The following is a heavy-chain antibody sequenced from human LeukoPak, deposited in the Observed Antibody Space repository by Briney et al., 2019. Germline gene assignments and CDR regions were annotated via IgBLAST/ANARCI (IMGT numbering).Heavy chain of an antibody. CDR2: INPNSGAS. J-gene: IGHJ4*02. V-gene: IGHV1-2*02. CDR1: GYTFTDYY. Sequence: ASVKVSCKASGYTFTDYYIHWVRQAPGQGLEWMGWINPNSGASNYAQKFQGRVTMTRDTSISTAYMELSRLRSDDTAVYYCARGSSGWYWDYWGQGTLVTVSS. D-gene: IGHD6-19*01. CDR3: ARGSSGWYWDY.